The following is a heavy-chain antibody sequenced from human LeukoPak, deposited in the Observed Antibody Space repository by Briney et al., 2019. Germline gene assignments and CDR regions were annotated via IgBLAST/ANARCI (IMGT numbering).Heavy chain of an antibody. CDR1: GFTFSSYA. CDR2: ISGSGGST. Sequence: GGSLRLSCAASGFTFSSYAMSWVRQAPGKGLEWVSAISGSGGSTYYADSVKGRFTISRDNSKNTLYLQMNSLRAEDTAVYYCARSNAARHIYYFDYWGQGTLVTVSS. D-gene: IGHD2-21*01. CDR3: ARSNAARHIYYFDY. J-gene: IGHJ4*02. V-gene: IGHV3-23*01.